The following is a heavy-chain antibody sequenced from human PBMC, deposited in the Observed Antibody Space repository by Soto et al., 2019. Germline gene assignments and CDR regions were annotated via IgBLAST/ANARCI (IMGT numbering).Heavy chain of an antibody. Sequence: QLQLQESGSGLVKPSQTLSLTCAVSGGSISSGGYSWSWIRQPPGKGLEWIGYIYHSGSTYYNPSLKRRVPISVDRSKNQFSLKLSSVTAADTAVYYCAREVRSGSPWFDPWGQGTLVTVSS. CDR3: AREVRSGSPWFDP. J-gene: IGHJ5*02. CDR2: IYHSGST. D-gene: IGHD3-22*01. V-gene: IGHV4-30-2*01. CDR1: GGSISSGGYS.